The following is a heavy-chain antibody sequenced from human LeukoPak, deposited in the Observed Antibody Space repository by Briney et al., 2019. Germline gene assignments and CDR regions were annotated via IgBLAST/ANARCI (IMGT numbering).Heavy chain of an antibody. Sequence: ASVKVSCKASGGTFSSYAISWVRQAPGQGLEWMGGIIPIFGTANYAQKFQGRVTITADESTSTAYMELSSLRSEDTAVYYCAREDAAMVPYYFDYWGQGTLDTVSS. CDR2: IIPIFGTA. V-gene: IGHV1-69*13. J-gene: IGHJ4*02. CDR1: GGTFSSYA. D-gene: IGHD5-18*01. CDR3: AREDAAMVPYYFDY.